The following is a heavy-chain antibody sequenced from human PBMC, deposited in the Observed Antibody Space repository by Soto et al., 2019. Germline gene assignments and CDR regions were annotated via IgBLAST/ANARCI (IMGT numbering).Heavy chain of an antibody. CDR2: ISGSGGST. Sequence: GGSRRLSCAASGFTFSSYAMSWVRQAPGKGLEWVSAISGSGGSTYYADSVKGRFTISRDNSKNTLYLQMNSLRAEDTAVYYFAKDRVGYFDSPMRINDYWGQGTLVTISS. J-gene: IGHJ4*02. CDR3: AKDRVGYFDSPMRINDY. V-gene: IGHV3-23*01. CDR1: GFTFSSYA. D-gene: IGHD3-9*01.